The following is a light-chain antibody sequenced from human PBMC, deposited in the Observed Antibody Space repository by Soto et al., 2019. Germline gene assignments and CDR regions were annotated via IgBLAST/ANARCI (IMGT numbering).Light chain of an antibody. Sequence: DIQMTQSPSSLSASVGDTVTITCRASQGIYKYLAWYQQKSGQVPKLLIYGVSTLQSGVPSRFSGSGSGTDFTLTISSLQPEDVATYYCQKYNNDPWTFGQGTKVEIK. CDR2: GVS. V-gene: IGKV1-27*01. CDR1: QGIYKY. CDR3: QKYNNDPWT. J-gene: IGKJ1*01.